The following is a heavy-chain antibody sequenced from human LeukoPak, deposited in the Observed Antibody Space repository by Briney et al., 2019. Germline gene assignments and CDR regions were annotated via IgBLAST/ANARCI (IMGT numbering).Heavy chain of an antibody. CDR2: INHSGST. V-gene: IGHV4-34*01. D-gene: IGHD6-19*01. Sequence: SETLSLTCAVYGGSFSGYYWSWIRQPPGKGLEWIGEINHSGSTNYNPSLKSRVTISVDTSKNQFSLKVSSVSAADTGVYYCARAPEFSSGWLLDCWGQGSLVTVSS. CDR1: GGSFSGYY. CDR3: ARAPEFSSGWLLDC. J-gene: IGHJ4*02.